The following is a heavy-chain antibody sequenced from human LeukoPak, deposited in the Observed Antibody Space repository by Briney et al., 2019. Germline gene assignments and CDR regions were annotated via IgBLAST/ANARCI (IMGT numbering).Heavy chain of an antibody. J-gene: IGHJ4*02. V-gene: IGHV4-38-2*02. CDR3: ARDPDTAMVQGRFFDY. D-gene: IGHD5-18*01. CDR2: IYHSGST. Sequence: ASETLSLTCTVSGYSISSGYYWGWIRQPPGKGLEWIGSIYHSGSTYYNPSLKSRVTISVDTSKNQFSLKLSSVTAADTAAYYCARDPDTAMVQGRFFDYWGQGTLVTVSS. CDR1: GYSISSGYY.